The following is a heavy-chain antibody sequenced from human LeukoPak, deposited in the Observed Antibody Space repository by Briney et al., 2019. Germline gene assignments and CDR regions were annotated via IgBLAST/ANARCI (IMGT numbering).Heavy chain of an antibody. J-gene: IGHJ6*02. CDR2: INTYNVNT. Sequence: VASVKVSCKASGYTFTNYAITWVRQAPGQGLEWMGWINTYNVNTNYAQRLQDRVTMTTEKSTSTAYMELRSLTSDDTAVYYCARVDGRGYYYGMDVWGQGTTVTVSS. CDR3: ARVDGRGYYYGMDV. V-gene: IGHV1-18*01. CDR1: GYTFTNYA. D-gene: IGHD3-10*02.